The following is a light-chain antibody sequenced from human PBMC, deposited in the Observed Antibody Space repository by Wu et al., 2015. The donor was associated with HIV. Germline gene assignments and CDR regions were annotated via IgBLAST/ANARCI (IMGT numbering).Light chain of an antibody. CDR3: QHYGDSQFT. CDR2: DAS. CDR1: QSVSTY. J-gene: IGKJ3*01. Sequence: EIVLTQSPATLSLSPGERATLSCRASQSVSTYLGWYQQKPGQAPRLLIHDASNRVTGIPARFSGSGSGTDFTLTISSLEPEDSAVYFCQHYGDSQFTFGRGTKVEIK. V-gene: IGKV3-11*01.